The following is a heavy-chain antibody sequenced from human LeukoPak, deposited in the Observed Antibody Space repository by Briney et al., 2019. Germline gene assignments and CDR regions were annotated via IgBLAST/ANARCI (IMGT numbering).Heavy chain of an antibody. Sequence: GGSLRLSCAASGFPFSIYAMNWVRQAPGKGLEWVSSISSSSSYIYYAGSVKGRFTISRDNAKNSLYLQMNSLRAEDTAVYYCARDDIVVVPAANYYYYGMDVWGQGTTVTVSS. D-gene: IGHD2-2*01. CDR3: ARDDIVVVPAANYYYYGMDV. CDR2: ISSSSSYI. V-gene: IGHV3-21*01. CDR1: GFPFSIYA. J-gene: IGHJ6*02.